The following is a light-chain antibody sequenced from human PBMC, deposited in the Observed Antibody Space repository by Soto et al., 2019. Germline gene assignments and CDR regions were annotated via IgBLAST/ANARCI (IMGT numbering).Light chain of an antibody. Sequence: QSVLTQPASVSGAPGQSITISCTGTSSDVGGYNHVSWYQQHPGKAPKLMIYDVSNRPSGVSSRFSGSKSGNTASLTISGLQAEDEADYYCSSYTTSSTRVFGAGTKVTVL. CDR2: DVS. CDR1: SSDVGGYNH. CDR3: SSYTTSSTRV. J-gene: IGLJ1*01. V-gene: IGLV2-14*01.